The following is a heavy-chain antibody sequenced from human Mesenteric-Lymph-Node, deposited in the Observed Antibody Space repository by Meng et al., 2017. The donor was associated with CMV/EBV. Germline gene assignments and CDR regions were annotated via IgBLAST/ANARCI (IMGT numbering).Heavy chain of an antibody. Sequence: GESLKISCAASGFTFSDFWMTWVRQAPGKGLGWVANINPAGSETLYVDSVKGRFTISRDNAKNSLYLQMNSLRAEDTAVYYCARVDKREYSDNIGYYRDFDSWGQGTLVTVSS. CDR1: GFTFSDFW. J-gene: IGHJ4*02. CDR2: INPAGSET. D-gene: IGHD3-22*01. V-gene: IGHV3-7*04. CDR3: ARVDKREYSDNIGYYRDFDS.